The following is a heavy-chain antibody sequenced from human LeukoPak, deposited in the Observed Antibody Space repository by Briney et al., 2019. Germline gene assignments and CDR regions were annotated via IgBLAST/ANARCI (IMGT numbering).Heavy chain of an antibody. V-gene: IGHV1-18*01. D-gene: IGHD3-10*01. Sequence: ASVRVSCKASGYTFTSYAVSWVRQAPGQGLEWMGWIGAYNGGTNYAQKFQGRVTMTTDTSTTTGYMELRSLRSDDTAVYYCARDQLRYYGSGSYYSDMDVWGQGTTVTVPS. J-gene: IGHJ6*02. CDR2: IGAYNGGT. CDR3: ARDQLRYYGSGSYYSDMDV. CDR1: GYTFTSYA.